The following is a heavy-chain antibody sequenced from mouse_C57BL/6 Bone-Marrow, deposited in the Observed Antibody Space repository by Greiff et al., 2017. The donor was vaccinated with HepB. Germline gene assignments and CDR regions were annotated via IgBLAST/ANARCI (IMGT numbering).Heavy chain of an antibody. V-gene: IGHV10-1*01. Sequence: EVMLVESGGGLVQPKGSLKLSCAASGFSFNTYAMNWVRQAQGKGLEWVARIRSKRNNYATYYADSVKDRFTISRDASESMLYLQMNNLKTEDTAMYYCLIYYYGSSYGYFDVWGTGTTVTVSS. J-gene: IGHJ1*03. D-gene: IGHD1-1*01. CDR3: LIYYYGSSYGYFDV. CDR1: GFSFNTYA. CDR2: IRSKRNNYAT.